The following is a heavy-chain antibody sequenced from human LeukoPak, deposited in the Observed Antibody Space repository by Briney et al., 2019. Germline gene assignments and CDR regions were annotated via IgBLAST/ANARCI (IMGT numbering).Heavy chain of an antibody. CDR1: GGTFSSYA. CDR3: ARDAGLLRFDY. Sequence: GASVKVSCKASGGTFSSYAISWVRQAPGQGLEWMGGIIPIFGTANYAQRFQGRVTITADESTSTAYMELSSLRSEDTAVYYCARDAGLLRFDYWGQGTLVTVSS. J-gene: IGHJ4*02. D-gene: IGHD3-22*01. CDR2: IIPIFGTA. V-gene: IGHV1-69*13.